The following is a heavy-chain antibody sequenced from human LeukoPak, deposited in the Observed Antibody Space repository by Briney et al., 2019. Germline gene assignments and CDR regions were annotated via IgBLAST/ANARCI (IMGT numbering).Heavy chain of an antibody. CDR3: GKGDYGDYVQYSWFDS. Sequence: GSLRLSCAASGFTFSSYGMSWVRQAPGKGLEWVSAISGSGGSTYYADSVKGRFTISRDNSKNTLYLQMNSLTVEDTAIYYCGKGDYGDYVQYSWFDSWGQGSLVTVSS. CDR1: GFTFSSYG. CDR2: ISGSGGST. D-gene: IGHD4-17*01. J-gene: IGHJ5*01. V-gene: IGHV3-23*01.